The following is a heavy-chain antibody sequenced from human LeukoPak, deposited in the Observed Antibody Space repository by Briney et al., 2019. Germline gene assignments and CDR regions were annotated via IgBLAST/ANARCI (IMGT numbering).Heavy chain of an antibody. D-gene: IGHD2-2*01. CDR2: IYYSGSI. CDR3: ARTSHCSSTSCPWGAFDI. Sequence: SETLSLTCTVSGGSVSSGSYYWSWIRQPPGKGLEWIGYIYYSGSINYNPSLKSRVTISVDTSKNQFSLKLSSVTAADTAVYYCARTSHCSSTSCPWGAFDIWGQGTMVTVSS. J-gene: IGHJ3*02. CDR1: GGSVSSGSYY. V-gene: IGHV4-61*01.